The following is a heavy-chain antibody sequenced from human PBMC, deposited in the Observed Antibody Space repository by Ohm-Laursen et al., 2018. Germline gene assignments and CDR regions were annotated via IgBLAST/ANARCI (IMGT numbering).Heavy chain of an antibody. CDR3: AREVTNGDYHYYGMDV. D-gene: IGHD2-8*01. V-gene: IGHV3-7*01. J-gene: IGHJ6*02. CDR1: GFTFSSYW. CDR2: IKQDGSEK. Sequence: SLRLSCAASGFTFSSYWMSWVRQAPGKGPEWVANIKQDGSEKYYVDSVKGRFTISRDNAKNSLYLQMNSLRAEDTAVYYCAREVTNGDYHYYGMDVWGQGTTVTVSS.